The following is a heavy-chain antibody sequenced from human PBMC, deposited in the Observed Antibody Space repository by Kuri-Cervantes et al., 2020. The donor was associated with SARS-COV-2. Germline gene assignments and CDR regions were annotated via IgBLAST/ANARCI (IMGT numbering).Heavy chain of an antibody. CDR2: TYYSGST. CDR3: AGSSGWYTYYYYGMDV. J-gene: IGHJ6*02. Sequence: SETLSLTCTVSGGSISSYYWSWIRQPPGKGLEWIGYTYYSGSTNYNPSLKSRVTISVDTSKNQFSLKLSSVTAADTAVYYCAGSSGWYTYYYYGMDVWGQGTTVTVSS. CDR1: GGSISSYY. D-gene: IGHD6-19*01. V-gene: IGHV4-59*01.